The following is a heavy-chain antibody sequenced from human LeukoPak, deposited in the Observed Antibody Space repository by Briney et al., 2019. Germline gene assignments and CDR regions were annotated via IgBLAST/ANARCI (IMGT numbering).Heavy chain of an antibody. V-gene: IGHV3-23*01. CDR3: AKFISGAVCFFDY. CDR2: INGGGSGT. J-gene: IGHJ4*02. Sequence: GGSLRLSCAASGFTFSSYAMHWVRQAPGKGLEWVSAINGGGSGTFYADSVKGRFTISRDNSKNALYLQMNSLRAEDTAVYYCAKFISGAVCFFDYGGRGPWVPVPP. D-gene: IGHD2-21*01. CDR1: GFTFSSYA.